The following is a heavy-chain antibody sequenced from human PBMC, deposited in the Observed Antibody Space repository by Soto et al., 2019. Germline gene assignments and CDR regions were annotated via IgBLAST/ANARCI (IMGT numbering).Heavy chain of an antibody. J-gene: IGHJ4*02. V-gene: IGHV4-4*02. CDR2: IYRTGST. D-gene: IGHD1-7*01. CDR1: GGSFPSNNW. Sequence: LSITCAVSGGSFPSNNWWNWVRQPPGQGLEWIGEIYRTGSTNYNPSLKSRVTISLDKSENQFSLKVTSLTAADTAVYYCASRDPGTSVDYWGQGTLVTVSS. CDR3: ASRDPGTSVDY.